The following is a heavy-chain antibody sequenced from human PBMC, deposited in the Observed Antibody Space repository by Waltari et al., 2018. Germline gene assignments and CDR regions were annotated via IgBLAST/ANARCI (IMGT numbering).Heavy chain of an antibody. CDR2: ISWKSGST. CDR1: GFSFDDFA. Sequence: EVQLVESGGGLVQPGRSLRLSCAASGFSFDDFAMHWVRQAPGKGLEWVSGISWKSGSTAYAESVEGRFTISRDNAKNSLYLQMHSLRPEDTALYYCVKDRGLYSSSSGLDYWGQGTLVTVSS. D-gene: IGHD6-6*01. CDR3: VKDRGLYSSSSGLDY. V-gene: IGHV3-9*01. J-gene: IGHJ4*02.